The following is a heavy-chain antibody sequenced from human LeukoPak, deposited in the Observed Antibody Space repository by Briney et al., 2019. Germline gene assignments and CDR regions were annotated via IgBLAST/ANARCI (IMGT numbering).Heavy chain of an antibody. CDR1: GGSISSSSYY. Sequence: SETLSLTCTVSGGSISSSSYYWGWIRQHPGKGLEWIGYIYYSGSTYYNPSLKSRVTISVDTSKNQFSLKLSSVTAADTAVYYCARDLYGSGSYYHVGAFDIWGQGTMVTVSS. V-gene: IGHV4-31*03. CDR3: ARDLYGSGSYYHVGAFDI. J-gene: IGHJ3*02. D-gene: IGHD3-10*01. CDR2: IYYSGST.